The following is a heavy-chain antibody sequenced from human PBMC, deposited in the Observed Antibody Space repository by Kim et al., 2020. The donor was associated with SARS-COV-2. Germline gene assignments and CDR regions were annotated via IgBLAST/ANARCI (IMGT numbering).Heavy chain of an antibody. V-gene: IGHV3-23*01. CDR3: VKRINGPWGGCCYGRDV. Sequence: GGSLRLSCSASGFTFSSYAMSWVRQAPGKGLEWVSTLSGGGSSTYNTDSVRGRFAISRDNSKNTLYLQMNSLRAEDTGVYYCVKRINGPWGGCCYGRDV. D-gene: IGHD3-10*01. CDR2: LSGGGSST. CDR1: GFTFSSYA. J-gene: IGHJ6*01.